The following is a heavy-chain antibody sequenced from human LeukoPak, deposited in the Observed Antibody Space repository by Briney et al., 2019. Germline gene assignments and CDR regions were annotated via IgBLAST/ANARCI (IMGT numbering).Heavy chain of an antibody. CDR3: ARGVNAFDI. D-gene: IGHD3-16*02. V-gene: IGHV4-34*01. CDR1: GGSSSGYY. Sequence: SETLSLTCAVYGGSSSGYYWSWIRQPPGKGLEWIGEINHSGSTNYNPSLKSRVTISVDTSKNQFSLKLSSVTAADTAVYYCARGVNAFDIWGQGTMVTVSS. J-gene: IGHJ3*02. CDR2: INHSGST.